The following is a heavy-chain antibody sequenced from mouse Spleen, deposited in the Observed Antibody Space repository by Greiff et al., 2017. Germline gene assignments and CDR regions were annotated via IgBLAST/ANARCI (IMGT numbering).Heavy chain of an antibody. CDR2: IRNKANGYTT. D-gene: IGHD1-2*01. CDR3: ARDATTATGWFAY. J-gene: IGHJ3*01. V-gene: IGHV7-3*02. CDR1: GFTFTDYY. Sequence: EVQVVESGGGLVQPGGSLRLSCATSGFTFTDYYMSWVRQPPGKALEWLGFIRNKANGYTTEYSASVKGRFTISRDNSQSILYLQMNTLRAEDSATYYCARDATTATGWFAYWGQGTLVTVSA.